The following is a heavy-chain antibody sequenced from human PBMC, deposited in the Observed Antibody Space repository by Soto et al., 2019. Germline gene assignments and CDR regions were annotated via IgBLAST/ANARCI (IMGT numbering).Heavy chain of an antibody. Sequence: GESLKISCNGSGYSFTSYWISWVRQMPGKGLEWMGRIDPSDSYTNYSPSFQGHVTISADKSISTAYLQWSSLKASDTAMYYCARINGYDFYPFDYWGQGTLVTVYS. J-gene: IGHJ4*02. CDR3: ARINGYDFYPFDY. CDR2: IDPSDSYT. V-gene: IGHV5-10-1*01. D-gene: IGHD3-3*01. CDR1: GYSFTSYW.